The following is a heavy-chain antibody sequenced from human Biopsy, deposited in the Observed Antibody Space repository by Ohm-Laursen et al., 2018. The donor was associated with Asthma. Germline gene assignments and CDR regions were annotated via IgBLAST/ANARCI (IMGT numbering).Heavy chain of an antibody. Sequence: SLRLSCAASGFTFSSYGMHWVRQAPGKGLAWVAVISYDGSNKYYADSVEGRFTISRDNSKNTLYLQMNSRRAEDKAGYYCACQSSGPDFWSGYYYFDYWGQGTLVTVSS. D-gene: IGHD3-3*01. CDR2: ISYDGSNK. CDR1: GFTFSSYG. J-gene: IGHJ4*02. V-gene: IGHV3-30*03. CDR3: ACQSSGPDFWSGYYYFDY.